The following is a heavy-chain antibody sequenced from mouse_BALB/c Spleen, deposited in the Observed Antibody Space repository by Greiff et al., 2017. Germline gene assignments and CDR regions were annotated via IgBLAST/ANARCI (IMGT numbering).Heavy chain of an antibody. CDR2: ISSGSSTI. J-gene: IGHJ1*01. D-gene: IGHD2-14*01. CDR1: GFTFSSFG. V-gene: IGHV5-17*02. CDR3: ARERYGWYFDV. Sequence: EVQLVESGGGLVQPGGSRKLSCAASGFTFSSFGMHWVRQAPEKGLAWVAYISSGSSTIYYADTVKGRFTISRDNPKNTLFLQMTSLRSEDTAMYYCARERYGWYFDVWGAGTTVTVSS.